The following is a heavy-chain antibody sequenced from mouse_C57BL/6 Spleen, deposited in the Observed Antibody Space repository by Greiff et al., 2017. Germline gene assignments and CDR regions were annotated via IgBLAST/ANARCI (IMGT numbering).Heavy chain of an antibody. V-gene: IGHV2-6-1*01. J-gene: IGHJ1*03. Sequence: VHLVESGPGLVAPSQSLSITCTVSGFSLTSYGVHWVRQPPGKGLEWLVVIWSDGSTTYNSALKSRLSISKDNSKSQVFLKMNSLQTDDTAMYYCARHGDSNYVDWYFDVWGTGTTVTVSS. D-gene: IGHD2-5*01. CDR1: GFSLTSYG. CDR2: IWSDGST. CDR3: ARHGDSNYVDWYFDV.